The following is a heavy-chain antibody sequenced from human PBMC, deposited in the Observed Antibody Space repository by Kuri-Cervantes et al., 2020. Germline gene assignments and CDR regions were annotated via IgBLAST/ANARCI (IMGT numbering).Heavy chain of an antibody. D-gene: IGHD4-17*01. CDR3: ANYGDQRNYYYYYYMDV. J-gene: IGHJ6*03. V-gene: IGHV3-48*03. CDR1: GFTFSSYE. CDR2: ISSSGSTI. Sequence: GESLKISCAASGFTFSSYEMNWVRQAPGKGLEWVSYISSSGSTIYYADSVKGRFTISRDNSKNTLYLQMNSLRAEDTAVYYCANYGDQRNYYYYYYMDVWGKGTTVTVSS.